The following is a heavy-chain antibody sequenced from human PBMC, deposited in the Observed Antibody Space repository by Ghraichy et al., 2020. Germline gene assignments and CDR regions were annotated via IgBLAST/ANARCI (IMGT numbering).Heavy chain of an antibody. J-gene: IGHJ4*02. CDR2: ISSDGSST. V-gene: IGHV3-74*01. CDR1: GFTFNSYW. D-gene: IGHD4-23*01. CDR3: ARQAVITPRGFTDY. Sequence: GGSLRLSRAASGFTFNSYWMHWVRQAPGKGLVWVSRISSDGSSTNYADSVKGRFTISRDNARNTLYLQMNSLRAEDTAVYYCARQAVITPRGFTDYWGQGTLVTVSS.